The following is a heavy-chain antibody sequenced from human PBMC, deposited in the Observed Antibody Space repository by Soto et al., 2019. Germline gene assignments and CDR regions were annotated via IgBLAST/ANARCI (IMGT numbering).Heavy chain of an antibody. D-gene: IGHD3-3*01. CDR2: ISGTRPST. CDR3: ATRIFGVES. J-gene: IGHJ5*02. CDR1: GFTFSAYA. Sequence: EVQLLESGGGLVQPGGSLRLSCAASGFTFSAYAMSWVRQAPGKVLEWVSAISGTRPSTYYADSVQGRFSISTDSSRTTLFLQMNTLRAEDTAVYFCATRIFGVESWCQGTLVTVSS. V-gene: IGHV3-23*01.